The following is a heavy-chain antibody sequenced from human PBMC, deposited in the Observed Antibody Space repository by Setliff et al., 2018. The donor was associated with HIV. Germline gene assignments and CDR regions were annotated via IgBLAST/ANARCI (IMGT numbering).Heavy chain of an antibody. V-gene: IGHV4-39*07. CDR1: GGSISSSSYY. CDR3: ARGPPAEDYYYYMDV. J-gene: IGHJ6*03. CDR2: INHSGRT. Sequence: SETLSLTCTVSGGSISSSSYYWGWVRQAPGKGLEWIGEINHSGRTNYNPSLKSRVTISVDTSKNQFSLTLSSLTAADTAVYYCARGPPAEDYYYYMDVWGEGTTVTVSS.